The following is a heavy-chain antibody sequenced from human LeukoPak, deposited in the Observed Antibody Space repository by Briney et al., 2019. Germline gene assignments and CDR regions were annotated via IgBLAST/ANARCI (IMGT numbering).Heavy chain of an antibody. V-gene: IGHV4-59*01. CDR3: ARVDYGTATNWFDP. Sequence: PSETLSLTCTVSGGSIGTFCWSWIRQPPGKGLEWIGYVYYSGTTNYNPSLKSRLSMSVDTSKNQFSLNLSSVTAADTGVYFCARVDYGTATNWFDPWGQGILVTVSS. J-gene: IGHJ5*02. CDR2: VYYSGTT. D-gene: IGHD4/OR15-4a*01. CDR1: GGSIGTFC.